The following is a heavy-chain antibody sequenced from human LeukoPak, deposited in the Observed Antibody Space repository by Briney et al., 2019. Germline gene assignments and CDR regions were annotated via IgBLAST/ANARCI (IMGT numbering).Heavy chain of an antibody. J-gene: IGHJ2*01. V-gene: IGHV4-39*01. CDR3: ARLDVSPMVYATSYWYFDL. CDR2: IYYSGST. CDR1: GGSISSSSYY. D-gene: IGHD2-8*01. Sequence: SETLPLTCTVSGGSISSSSYYWGWIRQPPGKGLEWIGSIYYSGSTYYNPSLKSRVTISVDTSKNQFSLKLSSVTAADTAVYYCARLDVSPMVYATSYWYFDLWGRGTLVTVSS.